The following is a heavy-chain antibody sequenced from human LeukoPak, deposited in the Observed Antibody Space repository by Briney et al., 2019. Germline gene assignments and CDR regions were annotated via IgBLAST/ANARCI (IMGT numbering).Heavy chain of an antibody. CDR1: GGSISSYY. D-gene: IGHD4-17*01. V-gene: IGHV4-59*01. CDR3: AGADRHDYGEDY. CDR2: IYYSGSS. J-gene: IGHJ4*02. Sequence: SETLSLTCTVSGGSISSYYWSWIRQPPGKGLEWIGFIYYSGSSYYNPSLKSRVTMSVDTSKNQFFLKLTSVTAADTAVYYCAGADRHDYGEDYWGQGTLVTVSS.